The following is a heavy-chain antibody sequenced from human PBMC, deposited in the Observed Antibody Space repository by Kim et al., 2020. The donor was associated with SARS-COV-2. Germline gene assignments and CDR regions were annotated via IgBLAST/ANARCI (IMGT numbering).Heavy chain of an antibody. V-gene: IGHV3-30*03. Sequence: GGSLRLSCAASGFSFRSSVMHWVRQAPGKGLEWVAVIRFDGNKKYYVHSVKGRFTISRDNSKNMLYLQMDSLKTEDTSVYFCVRGGLWLRPHGNDWSGRDYFDYWGQGTLVTVSS. CDR2: IRFDGNKK. CDR3: VRGGLWLRPHGNDWSGRDYFDY. J-gene: IGHJ4*02. CDR1: GFSFRSSV. D-gene: IGHD5-12*01.